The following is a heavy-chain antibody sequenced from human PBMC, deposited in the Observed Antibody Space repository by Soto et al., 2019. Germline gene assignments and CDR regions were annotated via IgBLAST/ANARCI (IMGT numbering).Heavy chain of an antibody. CDR1: GFNFNKYG. V-gene: IGHV3-30*03. CDR2: ISYDGSNK. J-gene: IGHJ4*02. D-gene: IGHD3-10*01. Sequence: QVQLVESGGGEVQPGRSLRLSCAASGFNFNKYGMNWVRQAPGKGLEWVAIISYDGSNKDYADSVKGRFTISRDNTKNTVNLEMNSLRAGDTAVYYCFASGSPSPYWGQGTLVTVSS. CDR3: FASGSPSPY.